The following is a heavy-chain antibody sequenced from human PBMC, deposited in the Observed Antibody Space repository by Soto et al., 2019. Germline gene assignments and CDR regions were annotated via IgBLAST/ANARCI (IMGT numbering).Heavy chain of an antibody. CDR2: ISGSGGST. V-gene: IGHV3-23*01. D-gene: IGHD3-10*01. Sequence: GSLRLSCAASGFTFSSYAMSWVRQAPGKGLEWVSAISGSGGSTYYADSVKGRFTISRDNSKNTLYLQMNSLRAEDTAVYYCAKDTHYGSGSYYLNYFDYWGQGTLVTVSS. J-gene: IGHJ4*02. CDR1: GFTFSSYA. CDR3: AKDTHYGSGSYYLNYFDY.